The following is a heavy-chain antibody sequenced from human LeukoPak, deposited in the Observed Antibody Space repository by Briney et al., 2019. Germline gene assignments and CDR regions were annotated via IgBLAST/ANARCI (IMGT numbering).Heavy chain of an antibody. CDR1: GFTFSSHS. CDR3: AMETSEAFDI. J-gene: IGHJ3*02. Sequence: GGSLRLSCAATGFTFSSHSMNWVRRAPGRGLEWVSSIGGSSSSIYYVDSVEGRFTISRDNAKNSLYLQMNSLRAEDTAVYFCAMETSEAFDIWGQGTMVTVSS. V-gene: IGHV3-21*01. D-gene: IGHD1-1*01. CDR2: IGGSSSSI.